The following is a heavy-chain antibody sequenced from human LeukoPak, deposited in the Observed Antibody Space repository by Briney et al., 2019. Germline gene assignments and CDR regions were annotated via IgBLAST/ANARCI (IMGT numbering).Heavy chain of an antibody. CDR1: GFTFSSYD. J-gene: IGHJ3*02. V-gene: IGHV3-13*01. CDR3: ARATGDAFDI. D-gene: IGHD1-1*01. CDR2: IGTVGDT. Sequence: GGSLRLSCAASGFTFSSYDMHWVRQAPGKGLEWVSAIGTVGDTYYPGSVKGRFTISRENAKSSLYLQMNSLRAGDTAVYYCARATGDAFDIWGQGTMVTVSS.